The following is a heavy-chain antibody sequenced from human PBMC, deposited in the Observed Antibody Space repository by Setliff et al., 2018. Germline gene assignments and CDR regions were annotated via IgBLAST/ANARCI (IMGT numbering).Heavy chain of an antibody. CDR2: IRHDRSNE. J-gene: IGHJ6*03. D-gene: IGHD1-26*01. CDR3: ARPTSAGRLWYMDV. V-gene: IGHV3-30*02. Sequence: PGGSLRLSCVASGFIFSSYGIHWVRQAPGKGLGWVAYIRHDRSNENYADSVKGRFTISRDNSENTLYLQMNSLRADDTAVYYCARPTSAGRLWYMDVWGTGTTVTVSS. CDR1: GFIFSSYG.